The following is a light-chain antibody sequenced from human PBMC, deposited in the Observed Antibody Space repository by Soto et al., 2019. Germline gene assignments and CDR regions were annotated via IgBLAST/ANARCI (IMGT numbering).Light chain of an antibody. CDR1: QSVSSY. CDR2: GAS. Sequence: EIVLTQSPGTLSLSPGERATLSCRVSQSVSSYLAWYQQKPGQAPRLLIYGASTRATGIPDRFSGSGSETDFTLTISRLEPEDFAAYYCQQYGSSPYTLGQGTKLEIK. V-gene: IGKV3-20*01. CDR3: QQYGSSPYT. J-gene: IGKJ2*01.